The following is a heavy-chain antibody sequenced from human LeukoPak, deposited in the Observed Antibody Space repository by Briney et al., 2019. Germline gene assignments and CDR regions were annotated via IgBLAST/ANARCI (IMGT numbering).Heavy chain of an antibody. CDR1: GGTFSSYA. CDR3: ASPRGYSGYDPPAH. CDR2: IIPIFGTA. D-gene: IGHD5-12*01. J-gene: IGHJ4*02. Sequence: SVKVSCKASGGTFSSYAISWVRQAPGQGLEWMGGIIPIFGTANYAQKFQGRVTITTDESTSTAYMELSSLRSEDTAVYYCASPRGYSGYDPPAHWGQGTLVTVSS. V-gene: IGHV1-69*05.